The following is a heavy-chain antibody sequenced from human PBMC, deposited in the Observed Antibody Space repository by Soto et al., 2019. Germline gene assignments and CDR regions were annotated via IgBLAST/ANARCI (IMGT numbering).Heavy chain of an antibody. J-gene: IGHJ5*02. CDR3: ARDHSQPATGTTFYWFDP. CDR1: GFTFSSYA. D-gene: IGHD1-7*01. CDR2: ISYDGSNK. Sequence: QVQLVESGGGVVQPGRSLRLSCAASGFTFSSYAMHWVRQAPGKGLEWVAVISYDGSNKYYADSVKGRFTISRDNSKNTLYLQMNSLRAEDTAVYYCARDHSQPATGTTFYWFDPWGQGTLVTVSS. V-gene: IGHV3-30-3*01.